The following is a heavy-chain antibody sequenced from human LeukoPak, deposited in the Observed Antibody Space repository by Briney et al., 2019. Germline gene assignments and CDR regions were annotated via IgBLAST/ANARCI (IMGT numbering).Heavy chain of an antibody. J-gene: IGHJ4*02. Sequence: PGGSLRLSCAASGFTFSSYEMNWVRQAPGKGLEWVSHISSSGGTIYYADSLKGRFTISRDNTKNSLYLQMDSLRAEDTGVYYCGRGRYGSGRFYFDHWGQGTLVTVSS. D-gene: IGHD3-10*01. CDR3: GRGRYGSGRFYFDH. CDR2: ISSSGGTI. V-gene: IGHV3-48*03. CDR1: GFTFSSYE.